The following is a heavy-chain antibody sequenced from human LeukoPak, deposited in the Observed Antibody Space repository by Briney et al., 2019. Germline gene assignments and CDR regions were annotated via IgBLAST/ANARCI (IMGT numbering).Heavy chain of an antibody. V-gene: IGHV4-34*01. J-gene: IGHJ4*02. CDR1: GGSFSGYY. Sequence: SETLSLTCAVYGGSFSGYYWSWIRQPPGKGLEWIGEINHSGSTNYNPSLKSRVTISVDTSKNQFSLKLSSVTAADTAVYYCARVGLAADDYWGQGTLVTVSS. CDR2: INHSGST. D-gene: IGHD6-13*01. CDR3: ARVGLAADDY.